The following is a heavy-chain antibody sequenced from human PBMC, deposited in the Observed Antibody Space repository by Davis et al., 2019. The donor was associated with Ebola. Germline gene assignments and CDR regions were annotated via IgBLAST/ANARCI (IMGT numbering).Heavy chain of an antibody. D-gene: IGHD3-10*01. CDR1: GHTFTGYY. J-gene: IGHJ6*02. CDR2: INPSGGST. V-gene: IGHV1-46*01. CDR3: AGSIWFGESHYYGMDV. Sequence: ASVKVSCKASGHTFTGYYMHWVRQAPGQGLEWMGIINPSGGSTSYAQKFQGRVTMTRDTSTSTVYMELSSLRSEDTAVYYCAGSIWFGESHYYGMDVWGQGTTVTVSS.